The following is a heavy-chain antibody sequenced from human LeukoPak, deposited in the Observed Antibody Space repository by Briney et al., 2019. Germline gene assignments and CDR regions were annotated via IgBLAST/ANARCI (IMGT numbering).Heavy chain of an antibody. CDR1: GITVSANY. CDR3: ARGWSSSSYFGH. Sequence: GGSLRLSCAASGITVSANYWNWVRQAPGKGLERVSVISSGGSTSYADSVKGRFTISRDNSKNTLHLQMNSLRAEDTAVYYCARGWSSSSYFGHWGQGTLVTVSS. CDR2: ISSGGST. D-gene: IGHD6-6*01. V-gene: IGHV3-66*01. J-gene: IGHJ4*02.